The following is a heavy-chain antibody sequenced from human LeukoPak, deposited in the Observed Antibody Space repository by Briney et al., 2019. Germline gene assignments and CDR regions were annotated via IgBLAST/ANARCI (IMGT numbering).Heavy chain of an antibody. D-gene: IGHD3-10*01. CDR3: ARYMGGYGSGSSYYYYYMDV. CDR2: INWNGGSR. V-gene: IGHV3-20*04. Sequence: GGSLRLSGAASGFTFDDYALSWVRQAPGKGLEWVFGINWNGGSRGYADSVKGRFTISRDNAKNSLYLQMNSLRAEDTALYYCARYMGGYGSGSSYYYYYMDVWGKGTTVTVSS. CDR1: GFTFDDYA. J-gene: IGHJ6*03.